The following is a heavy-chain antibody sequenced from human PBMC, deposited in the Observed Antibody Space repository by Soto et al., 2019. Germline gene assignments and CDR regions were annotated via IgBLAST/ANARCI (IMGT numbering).Heavy chain of an antibody. CDR1: GFSFYTYA. CDR2: ISNNGGIT. V-gene: IGHV3-64D*06. Sequence: EVQLVESGGGLVQPGGSLRLSCSAFGFSFYTYAMHWVRQAPGKGLDYVSSISNNGGITYYADSVQGRFTISRDNSKNTLYLQMTSLRVEDTAVYFCVKDKVREFSYYFHYRGQGTLVTVSS. J-gene: IGHJ4*02. D-gene: IGHD3-10*01. CDR3: VKDKVREFSYYFHY.